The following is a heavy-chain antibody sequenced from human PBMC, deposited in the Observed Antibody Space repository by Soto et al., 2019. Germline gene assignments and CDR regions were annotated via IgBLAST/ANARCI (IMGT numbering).Heavy chain of an antibody. CDR3: ARDQLDYGDYFDI. J-gene: IGHJ3*02. V-gene: IGHV3-33*01. CDR1: GFTFSSYG. Sequence: QVQLVESGGGVVQPGRSLRLSCAASGFTFSSYGMHWVRQAPGKGLEWVAVIWYDGSNKYYADSVKGRFTISRDNSKNTLYLQMNSLRAEDTAVYYCARDQLDYGDYFDIWGQGTMVTVSS. CDR2: IWYDGSNK. D-gene: IGHD4-17*01.